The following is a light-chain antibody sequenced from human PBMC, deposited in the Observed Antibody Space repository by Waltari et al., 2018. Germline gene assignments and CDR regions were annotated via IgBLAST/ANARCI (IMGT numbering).Light chain of an antibody. CDR1: QSISSY. Sequence: DIQMTQSPSSLSASVGDRVTITCRASQSISSYLNWYQQKPGKAPKLLIYAAFSLQSGVPSRVSGGGSGTDFTLTISSLQPEDFATYYCQQTYSTPWYTFGQGTKLKIK. V-gene: IGKV1-39*01. CDR2: AAF. CDR3: QQTYSTPWYT. J-gene: IGKJ2*01.